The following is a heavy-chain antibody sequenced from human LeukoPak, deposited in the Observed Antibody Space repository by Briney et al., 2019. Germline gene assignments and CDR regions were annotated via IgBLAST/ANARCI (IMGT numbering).Heavy chain of an antibody. CDR2: IDVYNGNT. Sequence: ASVKVSCKASGYTFSSYGISWVRQAPGQGLEWLGWIDVYNGNTNYAQKVQDRVTMTTDTSTSTAFMELRSLRSDDTAVYYCARRSMTTALSHFDYWGQGTLVTVSS. J-gene: IGHJ4*02. V-gene: IGHV1-18*01. CDR3: ARRSMTTALSHFDY. CDR1: GYTFSSYG. D-gene: IGHD4-17*01.